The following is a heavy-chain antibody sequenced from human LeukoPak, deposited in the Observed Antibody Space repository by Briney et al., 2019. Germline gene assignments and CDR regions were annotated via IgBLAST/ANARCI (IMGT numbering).Heavy chain of an antibody. J-gene: IGHJ6*02. Sequence: SETLSLTCTVSDGSISSYYWSWIRQPPGKGLEWIGYIYYSGSTNYNPSLKSRVTMSVDTSKNQFSLTLRSVTAADTAVYYCARQFDYYGMDVWGQGTTVTVSS. D-gene: IGHD3-16*01. V-gene: IGHV4-59*08. CDR3: ARQFDYYGMDV. CDR1: DGSISSYY. CDR2: IYYSGST.